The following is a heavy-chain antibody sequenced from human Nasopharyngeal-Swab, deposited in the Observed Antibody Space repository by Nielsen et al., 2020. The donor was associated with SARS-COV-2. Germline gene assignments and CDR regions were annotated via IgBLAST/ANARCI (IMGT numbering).Heavy chain of an antibody. CDR2: IYTSGST. V-gene: IGHV4-4*08. Sequence: WIRQPPGQGLELIGHIYTSGSTNYNPSLKSRVTISEDTSKNQFFLKLSSVTAADTAVYYCARGITTLYYYYYMDVWGKGTTVTVSS. D-gene: IGHD3-10*01. CDR3: ARGITTLYYYYYMDV. J-gene: IGHJ6*03.